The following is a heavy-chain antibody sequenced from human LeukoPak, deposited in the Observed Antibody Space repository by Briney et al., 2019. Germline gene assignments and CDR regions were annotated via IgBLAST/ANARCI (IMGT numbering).Heavy chain of an antibody. CDR1: GFTFSSYS. CDR2: ISSSSSTI. J-gene: IGHJ6*03. V-gene: IGHV3-48*01. Sequence: GGSLRLSCAASGFTFSSYSMNWVRQAPGKGLEWVSYISSSSSTIYYADSVKGRFTISRDNAKNSLYLQMNSLRAEDTAVYYCARSMAAAANYYYYYMGVWGKGTTVTVSS. CDR3: ARSMAAAANYYYYYMGV. D-gene: IGHD6-13*01.